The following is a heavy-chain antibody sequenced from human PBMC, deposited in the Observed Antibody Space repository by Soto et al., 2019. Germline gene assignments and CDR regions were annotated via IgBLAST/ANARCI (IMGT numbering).Heavy chain of an antibody. V-gene: IGHV4-28*01. CDR3: ARRGIQGPICY. CDR1: GYSISSSNW. Sequence: QVQLQESGPGLVKPSDTLSLTCAVSGYSISSSNWWGWIRQPPGKGLEWIGYIYYSGTTYYNPSPKERATLAVDTSKNPFSLKLTSVTAGDQAVYYLARRGIQGPICYWGQGTLVTVSS. D-gene: IGHD3-16*01. CDR2: IYYSGTT. J-gene: IGHJ4*02.